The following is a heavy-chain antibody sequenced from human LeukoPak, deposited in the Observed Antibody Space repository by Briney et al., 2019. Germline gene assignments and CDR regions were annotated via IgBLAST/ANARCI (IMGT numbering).Heavy chain of an antibody. CDR1: GFAFSTYA. V-gene: IGHV3-23*01. CDR2: ISGRGDRT. Sequence: GGFLRLSCAASGFAFSTYAMSWVRQAPGKGLEWVSAISGRGDRTYYADSVKGRFTITRDNSKNTLYLQMNSLRAEDTAVYDCARDSGDYPSRYFDLWGRGTLVTVSS. D-gene: IGHD4-17*01. CDR3: ARDSGDYPSRYFDL. J-gene: IGHJ2*01.